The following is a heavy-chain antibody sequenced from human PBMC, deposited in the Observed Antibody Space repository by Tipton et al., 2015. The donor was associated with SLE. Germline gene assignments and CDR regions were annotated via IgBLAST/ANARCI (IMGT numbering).Heavy chain of an antibody. V-gene: IGHV4-39*07. CDR1: GGSISSGSYY. D-gene: IGHD6-19*01. CDR3: ASGYSSGCGY. CDR2: INHSGST. Sequence: TLSLTCTVSGGSISSGSYYWSWIRQPPGKGLEWIGEINHSGSTNYNPSLKSRVTISVDTSKNQFSLKLSSVTAADTAVYYCASGYSSGCGYWGQGTLVTVSS. J-gene: IGHJ4*02.